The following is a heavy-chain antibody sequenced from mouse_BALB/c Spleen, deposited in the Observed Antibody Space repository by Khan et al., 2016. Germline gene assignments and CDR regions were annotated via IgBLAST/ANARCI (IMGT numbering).Heavy chain of an antibody. CDR2: IDPENGDT. J-gene: IGHJ4*01. Sequence: VQLQQSGAELVRSGASVKLSCTASGFNIKDYYMHWVKQRPEQGLEWIGWIDPENGDTEYAPKFQGKATMTAETSANTAYLQLSSLTSEDTAIYYCTACDYNAMDYWGQGTSVTVSS. CDR1: GFNIKDYY. CDR3: TACDYNAMDY. V-gene: IGHV14-4*02.